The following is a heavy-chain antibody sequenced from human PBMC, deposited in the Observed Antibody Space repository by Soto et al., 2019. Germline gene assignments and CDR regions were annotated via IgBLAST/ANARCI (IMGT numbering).Heavy chain of an antibody. V-gene: IGHV1-18*01. J-gene: IGHJ3*02. CDR1: GYTFTSYG. Sequence: QVQLVQSGAEVKKPGASVKVSCKASGYTFTSYGISWVRQAPGQGLEWMGWISAYNGNTNYAQKLQGRVTMTTDTSTSTAHMELRSLRSDDTAVYYCARERTTTVDTYSAFDIWGQGTMVTVSS. CDR2: ISAYNGNT. D-gene: IGHD4-17*01. CDR3: ARERTTTVDTYSAFDI.